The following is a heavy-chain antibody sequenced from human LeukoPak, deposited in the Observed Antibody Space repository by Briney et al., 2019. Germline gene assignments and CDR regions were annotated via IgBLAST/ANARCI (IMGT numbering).Heavy chain of an antibody. CDR1: GGSISSYY. V-gene: IGHV4-59*01. Sequence: SETLSLTCTVSGGSISSYYWSWIRQPPGKGLEWIGYIYYSGGTNYNPSLKRRVTISVDTPKNQFSLKLSSVTAADTAVYYCAMTGYSSGWYGWYFDLWGRGTLVTVSS. J-gene: IGHJ2*01. CDR2: IYYSGGT. D-gene: IGHD6-19*01. CDR3: AMTGYSSGWYGWYFDL.